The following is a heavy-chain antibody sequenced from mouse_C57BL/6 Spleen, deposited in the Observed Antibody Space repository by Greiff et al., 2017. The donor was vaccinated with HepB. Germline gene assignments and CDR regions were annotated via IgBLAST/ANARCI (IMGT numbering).Heavy chain of an antibody. J-gene: IGHJ3*01. CDR2: IRNKANGYTT. Sequence: EVKLVESGGGLVQPGGSLSLSCAASGFTFTDYYMSWVRQPPGKALEWLGFIRNKANGYTTEYSASVKGRFTISRDNSQSILYLQMNALRAEDSATYYCARYGDYDYDAWFAYWGQGTLVTVSA. CDR3: ARYGDYDYDAWFAY. D-gene: IGHD2-4*01. CDR1: GFTFTDYY. V-gene: IGHV7-3*01.